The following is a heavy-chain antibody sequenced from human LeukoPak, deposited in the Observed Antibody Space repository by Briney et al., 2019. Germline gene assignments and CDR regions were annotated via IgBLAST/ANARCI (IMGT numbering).Heavy chain of an antibody. D-gene: IGHD3-3*01. V-gene: IGHV4-34*01. CDR2: INHSGST. CDR3: ARGRYDFWSGYPYNWFDP. J-gene: IGHJ5*02. CDR1: GGSFSGYY. Sequence: SETLSLTCAVYGGSFSGYYWSWIRQPPGKGLEWIGEINHSGSTNYNPSLKSRVTISVDTSKNQFSLKLSSVTAADTAVYYCARGRYDFWSGYPYNWFDPWGQGTLVTASS.